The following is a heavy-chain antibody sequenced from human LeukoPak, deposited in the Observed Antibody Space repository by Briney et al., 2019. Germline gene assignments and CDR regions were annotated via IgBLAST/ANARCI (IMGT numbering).Heavy chain of an antibody. CDR1: GGTFSSYA. D-gene: IGHD2-21*01. J-gene: IGHJ5*02. CDR3: ARGPSMDWFDP. CDR2: IIPIFGTA. Sequence: SVKVSCKASGGTFSSYAISWVRQAPGQGLEWMGGIIPIFGTANYAQKFQGRVTISTDESTSTAYRGLSSLRSEDTAVYYCARGPSMDWFDPWGQGTLVTVSS. V-gene: IGHV1-69*05.